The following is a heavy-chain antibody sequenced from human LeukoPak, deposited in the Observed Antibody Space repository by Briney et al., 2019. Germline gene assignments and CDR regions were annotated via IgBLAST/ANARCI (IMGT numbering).Heavy chain of an antibody. CDR1: GFDFSNYV. D-gene: IGHD3-10*01. Sequence: TGGSLRLSCAASGFDFSNYVMTWVRQAPGKGLEWVAGITSSGDITYYSDSVKGRFTISRDNSKNTLCLQMNSLRAEDTAVYYCARAAMVRGVDYFDSWGQGTLVTVSS. CDR2: ITSSGDIT. V-gene: IGHV3-23*01. CDR3: ARAAMVRGVDYFDS. J-gene: IGHJ4*02.